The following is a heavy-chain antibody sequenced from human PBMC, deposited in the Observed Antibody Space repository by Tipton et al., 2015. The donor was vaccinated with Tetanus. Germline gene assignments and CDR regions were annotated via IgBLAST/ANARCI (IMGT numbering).Heavy chain of an antibody. J-gene: IGHJ5*02. CDR1: GGSISSYY. D-gene: IGHD2-2*01. V-gene: IGHV4-59*01. Sequence: TLSLTCTVSGGSISSYYWSWIRQPPGKGLEWIGYIYYSGSTNYNPPLKSRVTISVDTSKNQFSLKLSSVTAADTAVYYCARGDQLPQFGGEWFDPWGQGTLVTVSS. CDR2: IYYSGST. CDR3: ARGDQLPQFGGEWFDP.